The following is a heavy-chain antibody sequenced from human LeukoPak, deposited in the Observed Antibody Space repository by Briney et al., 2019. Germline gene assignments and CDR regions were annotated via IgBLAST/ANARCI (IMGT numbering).Heavy chain of an antibody. D-gene: IGHD2-15*01. CDR3: ARSLEVEVAASWFDP. CDR1: GGSIDSYY. V-gene: IGHV4-59*01. Sequence: SETLSLTCSVTGGSIDSYYWSWIRQSPGKGLEWIGYIYYSENTNYNPSLKSRVTISLDTSEKQFSLKMRSVTAADTAIYYCARSLEVEVAASWFDPWGQGTLVIVSS. J-gene: IGHJ5*02. CDR2: IYYSENT.